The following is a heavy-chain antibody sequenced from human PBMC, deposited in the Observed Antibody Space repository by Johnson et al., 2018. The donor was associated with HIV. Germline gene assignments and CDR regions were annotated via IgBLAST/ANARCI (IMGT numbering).Heavy chain of an antibody. Sequence: VQLVESGGGLVQPGGSLRLSCAASGFTFSSYWLGWVRQAPGKGLEWVANIKQDGGEKYYVDSLMGRFTISRDNAKNSLYLQMNSLRAEDTAVYYCARGGLRSPDAFDILGQGTMVTVSS. CDR3: ARGGLRSPDAFDI. CDR1: GFTFSSYW. J-gene: IGHJ3*02. D-gene: IGHD3-16*01. CDR2: IKQDGGEK. V-gene: IGHV3-7*05.